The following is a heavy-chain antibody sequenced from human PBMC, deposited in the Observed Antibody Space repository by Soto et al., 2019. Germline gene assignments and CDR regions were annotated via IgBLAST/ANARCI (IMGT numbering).Heavy chain of an antibody. V-gene: IGHV3-30*18. CDR3: SKDLFGYCSGGSCYSFSHYGMDV. CDR2: ISYDGSNK. CDR1: GFTFSSYG. D-gene: IGHD2-15*01. Sequence: GGSLRLSCAASGFTFSSYGMHWVRQAPGKGLEWVAVISYDGSNKYYADSVKGRFTSSRDNSKNTLYRQMNSLRAEDTAVYYCSKDLFGYCSGGSCYSFSHYGMDVWGQGTTVTVSS. J-gene: IGHJ6*02.